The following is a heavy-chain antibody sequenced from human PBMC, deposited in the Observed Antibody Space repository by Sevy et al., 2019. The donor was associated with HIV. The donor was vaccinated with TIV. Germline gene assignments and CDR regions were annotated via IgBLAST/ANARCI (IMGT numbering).Heavy chain of an antibody. Sequence: GGSLRLSCAASGFTFSSYSMNWVRQAPGKGLEWVSSISSSSSYIYYADSVKGRFTISRDNAKNSLYLQMNSLRAEDTAGYYCARDVCTNGVCYYFDYWGQGTLVTVSS. D-gene: IGHD2-8*01. J-gene: IGHJ4*02. CDR2: ISSSSSYI. CDR3: ARDVCTNGVCYYFDY. CDR1: GFTFSSYS. V-gene: IGHV3-21*01.